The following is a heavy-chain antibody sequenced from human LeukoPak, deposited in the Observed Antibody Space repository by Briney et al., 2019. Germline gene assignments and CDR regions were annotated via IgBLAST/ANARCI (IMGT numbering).Heavy chain of an antibody. Sequence: GGSLRLSCAASGFTFSSYWMNWVRQAPGKGLEWVANIKQDGSEKYYVDSVKGRFTISRDNAKNSLYLQINSLRAEDTAVYYCARGSRPYDFWSGYSDYWGQGTLVTVSS. V-gene: IGHV3-7*01. CDR2: IKQDGSEK. D-gene: IGHD3-3*01. CDR3: ARGSRPYDFWSGYSDY. CDR1: GFTFSSYW. J-gene: IGHJ4*02.